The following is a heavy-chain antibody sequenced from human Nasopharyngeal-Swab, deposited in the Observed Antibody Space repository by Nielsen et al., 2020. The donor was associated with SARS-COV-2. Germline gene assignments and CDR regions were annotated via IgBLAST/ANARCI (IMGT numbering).Heavy chain of an antibody. V-gene: IGHV3-48*02. Sequence: LSLTCAASVFAFIAYSMDWVRQAPGKGLEWVSYITSSSSTRYYADSVKGRFTLSRDNAKNSLYLQMSSLRDEDTAVSYCVREFEATGATYLDYWGLGTLVTVSS. CDR2: ITSSSSTR. CDR3: VREFEATGATYLDY. D-gene: IGHD1-26*01. J-gene: IGHJ4*02. CDR1: VFAFIAYS.